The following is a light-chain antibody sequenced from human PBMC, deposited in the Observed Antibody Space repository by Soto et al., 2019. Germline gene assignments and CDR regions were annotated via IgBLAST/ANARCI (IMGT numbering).Light chain of an antibody. V-gene: IGKV3-11*01. CDR3: QQRSNWPWT. CDR2: DAS. J-gene: IGKJ1*01. CDR1: QSVSSY. Sequence: EIVLTQSPATLSLSPGERATLSCRASQSVSSYLAWYQQKPGQAPRLLIYDASNRATGIPARFSGSGSGPDFTLTISSLETEDFGVYYCQQRSNWPWTFGQGTKVAIK.